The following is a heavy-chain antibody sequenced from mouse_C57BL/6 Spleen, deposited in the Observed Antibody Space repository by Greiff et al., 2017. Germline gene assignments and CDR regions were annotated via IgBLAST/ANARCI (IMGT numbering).Heavy chain of an antibody. Sequence: VQLQQSGAELAKPGASVKLSCKASGYTFTSYWMHWVKQRPGQGLEWIGYINPSSGYTKYNQKFKDKATLPADKSSSTAYMRLSSLADEDSAVXYSAGSGGSSPDYWGQGTTLTVSS. CDR3: AGSGGSSPDY. D-gene: IGHD1-1*01. V-gene: IGHV1-7*01. J-gene: IGHJ2*01. CDR1: GYTFTSYW. CDR2: INPSSGYT.